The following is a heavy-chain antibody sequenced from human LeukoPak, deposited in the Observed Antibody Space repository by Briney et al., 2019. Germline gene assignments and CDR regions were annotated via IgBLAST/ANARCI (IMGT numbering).Heavy chain of an antibody. CDR3: VRGGESTWS. CDR1: GFNYSAYN. CDR2: INNDGSGT. Sequence: GGSLRLSCAASGFNYSAYNMNWVRQAPGKGPVWVSRINNDGSGTTYADSVKGRFTISRDDAKNTLYLQMNSLRAEDTAVYYCVRGGESTWSWGQGTLVTVSS. J-gene: IGHJ5*02. V-gene: IGHV3-74*01. D-gene: IGHD2-15*01.